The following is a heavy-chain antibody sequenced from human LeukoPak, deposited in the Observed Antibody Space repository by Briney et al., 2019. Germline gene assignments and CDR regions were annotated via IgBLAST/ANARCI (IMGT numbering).Heavy chain of an antibody. J-gene: IGHJ3*02. V-gene: IGHV1-2*02. D-gene: IGHD6-13*01. CDR3: ARASSSWRFDI. CDR1: GYTFTGYY. Sequence: GASVKVSCKASGYTFTGYYMHWVRQAPGQGLEWMGWINPNSGGTNYAQKFQGRVTMTRDTSISTAYMELSSLRSEDTAVYYCARASSSWRFDIWGQGTMVTVSS. CDR2: INPNSGGT.